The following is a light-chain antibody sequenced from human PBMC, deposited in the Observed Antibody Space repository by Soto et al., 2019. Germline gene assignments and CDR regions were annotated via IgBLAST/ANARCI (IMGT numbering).Light chain of an antibody. V-gene: IGKV3-20*01. J-gene: IGKJ1*01. CDR2: GAS. CDR1: QSVSSSY. CDR3: QQYGSSPWT. Sequence: NVLTPSPAPLSLSPWERATLSCRASQSVSSSYLAWYQQKPGQAPRLLIYGASSRATGIPDRFSGSGSGTDFTLTISRLEPEDFAVYYCQQYGSSPWTFGQGTKVDIK.